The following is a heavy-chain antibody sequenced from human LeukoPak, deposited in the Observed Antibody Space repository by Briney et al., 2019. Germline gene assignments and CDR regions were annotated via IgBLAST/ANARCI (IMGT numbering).Heavy chain of an antibody. CDR2: IKQDGSEK. J-gene: IGHJ4*02. Sequence: GGSLRLSCAASGFTFSSYWMSWVRQAPGKGLEWVANIKQDGSEKYYVDSVKGRFTISRDNAKNSLYLQMNSLRAEDTAVYYCASSILTGYYRGGWYFDYWGQGTLVTVSS. CDR1: GFTFSSYW. V-gene: IGHV3-7*01. CDR3: ASSILTGYYRGGWYFDY. D-gene: IGHD3-9*01.